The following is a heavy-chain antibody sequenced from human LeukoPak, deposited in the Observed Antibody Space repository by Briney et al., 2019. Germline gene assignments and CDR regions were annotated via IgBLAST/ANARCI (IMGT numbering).Heavy chain of an antibody. D-gene: IGHD3-10*01. V-gene: IGHV1-2*02. CDR1: GYTFTGYY. CDR2: INPNSGGT. J-gene: IGHJ5*02. Sequence: GASVKVSCKASGYTFTGYYMYWVRQAPGQGLEWMGWINPNSGGTNYAQKFQGRVTMTRDTSISTAYMELSRLRSDDTAVYYCARGSHYYGSGSNPFNWFDPWGQGTLVTVSS. CDR3: ARGSHYYGSGSNPFNWFDP.